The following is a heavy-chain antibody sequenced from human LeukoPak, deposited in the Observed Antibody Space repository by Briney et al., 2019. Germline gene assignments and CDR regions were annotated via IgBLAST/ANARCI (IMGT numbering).Heavy chain of an antibody. CDR3: VRGLDYFDY. D-gene: IGHD6-6*01. CDR1: GFIFSNYA. V-gene: IGHV3-23*01. CDR2: ITGSGGNT. J-gene: IGHJ4*02. Sequence: GGSLRLSCAASGFIFSNYAMGWGRQAPGKRLEGVSSITGSGGNTYYADSVKGRFTFSRDNSKNTLHLQMNSLRAEDTAVYYCVRGLDYFDYWGQGTLVTVSS.